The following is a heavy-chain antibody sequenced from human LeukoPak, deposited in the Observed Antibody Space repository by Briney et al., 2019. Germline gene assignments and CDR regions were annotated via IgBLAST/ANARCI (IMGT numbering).Heavy chain of an antibody. CDR3: VVRYFDWPLFTDY. J-gene: IGHJ4*02. V-gene: IGHV4-59*11. Sequence: SETLSLTCTVSSVSISGHFWSWIRQPPGKGLEWIGNIYYSGSTNYNPSLKSRVTMSVDTSKNQFSLKLSSVTAADTAVYYCVVRYFDWPLFTDYWGQGTLVTVSS. CDR1: SVSISGHF. D-gene: IGHD3-9*01. CDR2: IYYSGST.